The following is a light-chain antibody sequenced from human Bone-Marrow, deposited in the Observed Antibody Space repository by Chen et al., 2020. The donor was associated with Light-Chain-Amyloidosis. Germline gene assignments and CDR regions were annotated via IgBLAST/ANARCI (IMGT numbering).Light chain of an antibody. CDR2: GSS. CDR1: QTISSNY. V-gene: IGKV3-20*01. J-gene: IGKJ4*01. Sequence: EIVLTHSPGTLSLSPGEGAILSFWASQTISSNYLTWYQQKFGQAPRLLIYGSSSRTTGIPDRFTGSGSGTDFTLTINRLEPEDFAMYYCQQYGTSPLTFGGGTKVEIK. CDR3: QQYGTSPLT.